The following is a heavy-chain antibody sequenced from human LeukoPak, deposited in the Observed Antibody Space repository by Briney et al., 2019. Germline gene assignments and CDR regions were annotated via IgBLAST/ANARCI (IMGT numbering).Heavy chain of an antibody. V-gene: IGHV3-23*01. CDR2: ISNNGGYT. J-gene: IGHJ4*02. CDR3: AKQLGYCSDGSCYFPY. CDR1: GFTFSSYW. Sequence: GGSLRLSCAASGFTFSSYWMNWVRQAPGKGLEWVSAISNNGGYTYYADSVQGRSTISRDNSKSTLCLQMNSLRAEDTAVYYCAKQLGYCSDGSCYFPYWGQGTLVTVSS. D-gene: IGHD2-15*01.